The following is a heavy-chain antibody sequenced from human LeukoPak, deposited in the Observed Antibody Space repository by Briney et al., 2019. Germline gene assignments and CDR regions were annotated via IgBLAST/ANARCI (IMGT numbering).Heavy chain of an antibody. CDR1: GFTFSSYS. D-gene: IGHD3-10*01. J-gene: IGHJ1*01. CDR3: GRHRSGSGTYFIDH. Sequence: GGSVRSSCVVSGFTFSSYSMIWVRQAPGKGLQWVANMKKEGCETNYGDSVKGRFTISRDNPKNSLYLQMNSLRAEDTAVYYCGRHRSGSGTYFIDHWGQGTVVSVSS. V-gene: IGHV3-7*01. CDR2: MKKEGCET.